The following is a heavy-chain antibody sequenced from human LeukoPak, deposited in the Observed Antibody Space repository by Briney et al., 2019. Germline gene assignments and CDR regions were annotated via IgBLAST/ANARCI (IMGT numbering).Heavy chain of an antibody. CDR1: GGTFSSYA. Sequence: SVKVSCKASGGTFSSYAISWVRQAPGQGLEWMGGIIPIFGTANYAQKFQGRVTITADESTSTAYMELSSLRSEDTAVYYCARITCTNGVCYNWFDPWGQGTLVTASS. D-gene: IGHD2-8*01. CDR2: IIPIFGTA. CDR3: ARITCTNGVCYNWFDP. V-gene: IGHV1-69*13. J-gene: IGHJ5*02.